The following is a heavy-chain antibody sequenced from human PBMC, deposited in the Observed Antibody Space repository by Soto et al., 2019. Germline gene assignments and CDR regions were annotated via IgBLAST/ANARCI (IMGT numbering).Heavy chain of an antibody. Sequence: QVQLQESGPGLVKPSETLSLTCTVSGGSVSSGSYYWSWIRQPPGKGLEWIGYIYYSGSTNYNPSLKSRVTISVDTSKNQFSLKLRSVTAADTAVYYCARVYYYDSSGYYPLFDYWGQGTLVTVSS. CDR3: ARVYYYDSSGYYPLFDY. V-gene: IGHV4-61*01. CDR2: IYYSGST. CDR1: GGSVSSGSYY. D-gene: IGHD3-22*01. J-gene: IGHJ4*02.